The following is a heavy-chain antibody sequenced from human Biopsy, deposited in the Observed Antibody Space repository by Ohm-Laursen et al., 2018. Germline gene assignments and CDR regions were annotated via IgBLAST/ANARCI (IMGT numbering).Heavy chain of an antibody. V-gene: IGHV3-11*01. CDR3: ARDVEGFYSYAMDV. CDR2: ITSGGSTT. Sequence: SLRLSCAASGFTFSDYYMSWIRQAPGKGLEWVSYITSGGSTTDYADSVKGRFTISRDNAKNSLFLQMNSLRAEDTAVYYCARDVEGFYSYAMDVWGQGTTVTVSS. D-gene: IGHD5-24*01. CDR1: GFTFSDYY. J-gene: IGHJ6*02.